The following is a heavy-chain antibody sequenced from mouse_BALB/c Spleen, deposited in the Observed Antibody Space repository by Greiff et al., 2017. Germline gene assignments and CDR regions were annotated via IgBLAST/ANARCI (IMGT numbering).Heavy chain of an antibody. J-gene: IGHJ3*01. Sequence: EVKLVESGGGLVKPGGSLKLSCAASGFTFSSYAMSWVRQTPEKRLEWVASISSGGSTYYPDSVKGRFTISRDNARNILYLQMSSLRSEDTAMYYCARGGLGWFAYWGQGTLVTVSA. CDR1: GFTFSSYA. CDR3: ARGGLGWFAY. V-gene: IGHV5-6-5*01. D-gene: IGHD4-1*01. CDR2: ISSGGST.